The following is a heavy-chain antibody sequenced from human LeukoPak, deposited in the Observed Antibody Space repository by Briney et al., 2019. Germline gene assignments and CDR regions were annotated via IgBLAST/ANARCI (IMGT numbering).Heavy chain of an antibody. V-gene: IGHV3-21*01. D-gene: IGHD6-13*01. CDR3: ASGSSSWAYYFDY. J-gene: IGHJ4*02. CDR2: ISSSSSYI. Sequence: PGGSLRLSCAASGFTVSSNYMSWVRQAPGKGLEWVSSISSSSSYIYYADSVKGRFTISRDNAKNSLYLQMNSLRAEDTAVYYCASGSSSWAYYFDYWGQGTLVTVSS. CDR1: GFTVSSNY.